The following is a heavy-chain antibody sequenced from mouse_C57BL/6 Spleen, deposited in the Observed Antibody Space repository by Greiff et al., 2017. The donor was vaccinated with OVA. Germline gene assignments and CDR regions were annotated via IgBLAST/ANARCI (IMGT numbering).Heavy chain of an antibody. CDR1: GYTFTSYW. CDR2: IDPSDSYT. Sequence: QVQLQQSGAELVKPGASVKLSCKASGYTFTSYWMQWVKQRPGQGLEWIGEIDPSDSYTNYNQKFKGKATLTVDTSSSTAYMQLSSLTSEDSAVYYCEREECSSHWDCDGWCTGTTVTVSS. J-gene: IGHJ1*03. CDR3: EREECSSHWDCDG. V-gene: IGHV1-50*01. D-gene: IGHD1-1*01.